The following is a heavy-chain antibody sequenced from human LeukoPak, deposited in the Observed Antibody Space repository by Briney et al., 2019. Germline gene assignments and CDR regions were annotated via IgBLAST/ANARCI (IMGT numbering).Heavy chain of an antibody. J-gene: IGHJ2*01. CDR1: GFTFNNYA. V-gene: IGHV3-23*01. Sequence: GGSLRLSCAASGFTFNNYAMSWVRQAPGKGLEWVSCISISGTGTYYADSVKGRFTISRDNSKKALYLQMNSLRAEDTALYFCAKVTYFYDSLGSSGRYSYFDLWGRGTLVTVSS. CDR2: ISISGTGT. CDR3: AKVTYFYDSLGSSGRYSYFDL. D-gene: IGHD3-22*01.